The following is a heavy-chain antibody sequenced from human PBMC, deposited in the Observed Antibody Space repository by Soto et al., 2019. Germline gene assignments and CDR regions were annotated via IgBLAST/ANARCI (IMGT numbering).Heavy chain of an antibody. V-gene: IGHV3-66*01. Sequence: GGSLRLSCAASGFTVSSNYMSWVRQAPGKGLEWVSVIYSGGSTYYADSVKGRFTISRDNSKNTLYLQMNSLRAEDTAVYYCARALSSGLYYYYMDVWGKGTTVTVSS. D-gene: IGHD6-19*01. CDR3: ARALSSGLYYYYMDV. CDR1: GFTVSSNY. CDR2: IYSGGST. J-gene: IGHJ6*03.